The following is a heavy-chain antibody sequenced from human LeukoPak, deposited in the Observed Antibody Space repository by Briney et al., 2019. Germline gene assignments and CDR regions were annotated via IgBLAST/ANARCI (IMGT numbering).Heavy chain of an antibody. Sequence: GGSLRLSCAASGFTFSDYYMSWIRQAPGKGLEWVSYISSSGSTIYYADSVKGRFTISRDNAKNSLYLQMNSLRAEDTAVYYCARVEDSSGWLYYFGYWGQGTLVTVSS. J-gene: IGHJ4*02. CDR1: GFTFSDYY. CDR3: ARVEDSSGWLYYFGY. CDR2: ISSSGSTI. V-gene: IGHV3-11*01. D-gene: IGHD6-19*01.